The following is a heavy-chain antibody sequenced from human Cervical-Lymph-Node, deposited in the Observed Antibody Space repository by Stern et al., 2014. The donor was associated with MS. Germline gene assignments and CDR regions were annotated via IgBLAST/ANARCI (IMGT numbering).Heavy chain of an antibody. Sequence: VQLEESGGGLVQPGGSLRLSCAASGFTVSSNYMSWVRQAPGKGLEWVSVLFSGGSTYYADSVKGRFTISRDSSKNTLYLQMNSLRVEDTAVYYCARSWEPPTLDYWGQGTLVTVSS. J-gene: IGHJ4*02. D-gene: IGHD1-26*01. CDR1: GFTVSSNY. CDR3: ARSWEPPTLDY. V-gene: IGHV3-66*02. CDR2: LFSGGST.